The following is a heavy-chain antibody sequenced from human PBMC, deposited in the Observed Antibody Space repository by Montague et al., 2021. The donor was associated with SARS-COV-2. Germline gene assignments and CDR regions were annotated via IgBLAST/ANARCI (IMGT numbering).Heavy chain of an antibody. CDR1: GFTFSSHA. CDR2: ISGSGYST. D-gene: IGHD2-2*01. CDR3: VRSFYCSSSSCSGSYYYGMDL. V-gene: IGHV3-23*01. J-gene: IGHJ6*02. Sequence: SLRLSCAASGFTFSSHAMSWVRQAPGKGLEWVSAISGSGYSTYYVDSVKGRFTISRDNSKSTLHLLMNSLGAEDTAVYYCVRSFYCSSSSCSGSYYYGMDLWGQGTTVTVSS.